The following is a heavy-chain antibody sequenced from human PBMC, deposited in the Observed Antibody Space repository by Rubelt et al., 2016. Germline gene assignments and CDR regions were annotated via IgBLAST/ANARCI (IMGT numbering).Heavy chain of an antibody. CDR3: ARERYNNYIDY. Sequence: QLQLQESGPGLVKPSETLSLTCTVSGYSISSRYYWGWIRQPPGKGLEWIGSIYHSGSTYYSPSLKSRVTISVDTSKNQFSLKLSSVTAADTAVYYCARERYNNYIDYWGQGTLVTVSS. J-gene: IGHJ4*02. V-gene: IGHV4-38-2*02. CDR2: IYHSGST. CDR1: GYSISSRYY. D-gene: IGHD1-1*01.